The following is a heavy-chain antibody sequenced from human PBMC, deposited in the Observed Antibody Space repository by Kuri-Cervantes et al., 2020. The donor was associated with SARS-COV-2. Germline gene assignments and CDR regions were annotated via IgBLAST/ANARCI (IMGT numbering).Heavy chain of an antibody. J-gene: IGHJ4*02. CDR1: GSTFSNYA. D-gene: IGHD3-3*01. CDR2: ISYSGSNK. CDR3: ARGGGYDFWSGFDY. Sequence: SLKISCAASGSTFSNYAMNWVRQAPGKGLEWVAVISYSGSNKYYADSVKGRFTISRDNSKNTLNLQMDSLRAEDMAVYYCARGGGYDFWSGFDYWGQGTLVTVSS. V-gene: IGHV3-30-3*01.